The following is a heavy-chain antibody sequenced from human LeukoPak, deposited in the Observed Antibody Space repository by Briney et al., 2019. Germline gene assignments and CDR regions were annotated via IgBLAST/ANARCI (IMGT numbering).Heavy chain of an antibody. CDR3: ARAPASYYGMDV. V-gene: IGHV3-53*01. J-gene: IGHJ6*02. CDR2: IYSGGTT. Sequence: PGGSLRLSCAASGFTFSSYSMNWVRQAPGKGLEWVSVIYSGGTTYYADSVKGRFTISRDNSKNTLYLQMNSLRAEDTAVYYCARAPASYYGMDVWGQGTTVTVSS. CDR1: GFTFSSYS.